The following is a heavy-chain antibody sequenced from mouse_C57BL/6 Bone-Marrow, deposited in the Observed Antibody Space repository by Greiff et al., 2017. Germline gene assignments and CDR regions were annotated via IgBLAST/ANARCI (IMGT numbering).Heavy chain of an antibody. V-gene: IGHV5-17*01. Sequence: EVKLMESGGGLVKPGGSLKLSCAASGFTFSDYGMHWVRQAPEKGLEWVAYISSGSSTIYYADTVKGRFTISRDNAKNTLFLQMTSLRSEDTAMYYCARPNYYGSHYYAMDYWGQGTSVTVSS. CDR2: ISSGSSTI. J-gene: IGHJ4*01. CDR3: ARPNYYGSHYYAMDY. CDR1: GFTFSDYG. D-gene: IGHD1-1*01.